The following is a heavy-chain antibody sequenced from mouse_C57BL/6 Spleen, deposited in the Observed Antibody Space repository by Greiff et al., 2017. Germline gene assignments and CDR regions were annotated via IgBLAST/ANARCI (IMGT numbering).Heavy chain of an antibody. CDR1: GYTFTSYW. D-gene: IGHD2-4*01. CDR2: IDPSDSYT. V-gene: IGHV1-69*01. Sequence: VQLQQPGAELVMPGASVKLSCKASGYTFTSYWMHWVKQRPGQGLEWIGEIDPSDSYTNYTQKFKGKSTLTVDKSSSTAYMQLSSLTSEDSAVYYCARVDYTWFAYWGQGTLVTVSA. CDR3: ARVDYTWFAY. J-gene: IGHJ3*01.